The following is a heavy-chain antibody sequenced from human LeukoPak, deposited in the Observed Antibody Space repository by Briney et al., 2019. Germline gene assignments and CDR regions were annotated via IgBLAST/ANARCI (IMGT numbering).Heavy chain of an antibody. Sequence: GRSLRLSCAASGFTFDDYAMHWVRQAPGKGLEWVSGISWNSGGIGYADSVKGRFTISRDNAKNSLYLQMNSLRAEDTALYYCAKGMIGELLLAHFDYWGQGTLVTVSS. V-gene: IGHV3-9*01. CDR3: AKGMIGELLLAHFDY. J-gene: IGHJ4*02. CDR2: ISWNSGGI. D-gene: IGHD3-10*02. CDR1: GFTFDDYA.